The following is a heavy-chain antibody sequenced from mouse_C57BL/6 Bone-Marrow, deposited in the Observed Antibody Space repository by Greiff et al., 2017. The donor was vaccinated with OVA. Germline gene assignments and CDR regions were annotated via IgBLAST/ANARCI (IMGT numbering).Heavy chain of an antibody. V-gene: IGHV1-75*01. CDR3: ARVDYGSSFWYFDV. Sequence: QVQLQQSGPELVKPGASVKISCKASGYTFTDYYINWVKQRPGQGLEWIGWIFPGSGSTYYNEKFKGKATLTVDKSSSTAYMLLSSLTSEYSAVYFCARVDYGSSFWYFDVWGTGTTVTVSS. D-gene: IGHD1-1*01. CDR2: IFPGSGST. CDR1: GYTFTDYY. J-gene: IGHJ1*03.